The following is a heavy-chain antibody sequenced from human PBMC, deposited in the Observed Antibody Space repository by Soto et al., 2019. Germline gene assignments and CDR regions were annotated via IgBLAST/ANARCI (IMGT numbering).Heavy chain of an antibody. D-gene: IGHD6-13*01. CDR2: IVVGSGNT. Sequence: ASVKVSCKASGFTFTSSAVQWVRQARGQRLEWIGWIVVGSGNTNYAQKFQERVTITRDMSTSTAYMKLSSLRSEDTAVYYCAADKAARYYYGMDVWGQGTTVTVSS. V-gene: IGHV1-58*01. J-gene: IGHJ6*02. CDR3: AADKAARYYYGMDV. CDR1: GFTFTSSA.